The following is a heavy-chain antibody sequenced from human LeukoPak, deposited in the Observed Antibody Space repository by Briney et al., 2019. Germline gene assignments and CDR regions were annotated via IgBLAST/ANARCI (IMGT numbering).Heavy chain of an antibody. V-gene: IGHV3-23*01. CDR1: GFTFSSYA. CDR2: ISGSGGST. CDR3: AKDKPQGGSSWYFHPDAFDI. Sequence: PGGSLRLSCAASGFTFSSYAMSWVRQAPGKGLEWVSAISGSGGSTYYADSVKGRFTISRDNSKNTLYLQMNSLRAEDTAVYYCAKDKPQGGSSWYFHPDAFDIWGQGTMVTVSS. D-gene: IGHD6-13*01. J-gene: IGHJ3*02.